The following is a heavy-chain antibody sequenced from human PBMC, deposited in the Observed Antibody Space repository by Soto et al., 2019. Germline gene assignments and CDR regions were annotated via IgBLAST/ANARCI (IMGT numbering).Heavy chain of an antibody. CDR3: ARQGFGVLHGLVDV. CDR1: GGSISSSSYY. Sequence: PSETLSLTCTVSGGSISSSSYYWGWIRQPPGKGLEWIGSIYYSGSTYYNPSLKSRLTISVDTSKKQFSLKLSSVTAADTAVYYCARQGFGVLHGLVDVWGQGTTVTVSS. V-gene: IGHV4-39*01. J-gene: IGHJ6*02. D-gene: IGHD3-10*01. CDR2: IYYSGST.